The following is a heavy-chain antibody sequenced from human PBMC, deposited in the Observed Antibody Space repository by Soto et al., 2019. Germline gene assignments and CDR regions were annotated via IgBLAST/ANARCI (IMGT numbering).Heavy chain of an antibody. CDR2: ISGAGGST. J-gene: IGHJ2*01. CDR1: RFTFSYYA. CDR3: AKGSPPFDL. V-gene: IGHV3-23*01. Sequence: EVQLLESGGGLVQPGWSLRLSCGAARFTFSYYAMGWVRQASGKGLEWVSLISGAGGSTNFPDSVKSRFDISRDNPENNLYLQMNSLSAEDTSVYYCAKGSPPFDLCRRGTLVIVSS.